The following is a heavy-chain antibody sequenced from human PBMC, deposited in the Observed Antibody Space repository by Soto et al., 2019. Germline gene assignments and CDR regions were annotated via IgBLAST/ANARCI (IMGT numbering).Heavy chain of an antibody. CDR2: ISSSSSTI. Sequence: EVQLVESGGGLVQPGGSLRLSCAASGFTFSSYSMNWVRQAPGKGLEWVSYISSSSSTIYYADSVKGRFTISRDNAKNSLFLQMSRLRDEDTAVYYCGRGPYCSGGSCYSRYYGIDVWGQGTTVTVSS. V-gene: IGHV3-48*02. CDR1: GFTFSSYS. CDR3: GRGPYCSGGSCYSRYYGIDV. D-gene: IGHD2-15*01. J-gene: IGHJ6*02.